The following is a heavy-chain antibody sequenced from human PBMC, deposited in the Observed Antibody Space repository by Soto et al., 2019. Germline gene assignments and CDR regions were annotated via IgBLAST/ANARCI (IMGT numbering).Heavy chain of an antibody. CDR3: ARGGTYYDFWRESAEYFQH. J-gene: IGHJ1*01. CDR2: ISAYNGNT. Sequence: GASVKVSCKASGYTFTSYGISWVRQAPGQGLDWMGLISAYNGNTNYAQKLQGRVTMTTDTSTSTAYMELRSLRSDDTAVYYCARGGTYYDFWRESAEYFQHWGQGTLVTVSS. D-gene: IGHD3-3*01. V-gene: IGHV1-18*01. CDR1: GYTFTSYG.